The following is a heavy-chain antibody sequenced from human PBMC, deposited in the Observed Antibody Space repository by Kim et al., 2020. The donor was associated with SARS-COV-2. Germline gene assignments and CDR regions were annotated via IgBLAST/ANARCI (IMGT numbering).Heavy chain of an antibody. CDR3: AGAIAAAGRQYYYYYCGMDV. CDR2: INPSGGST. J-gene: IGHJ6*02. V-gene: IGHV1-46*01. CDR1: GYTFTSYY. Sequence: ASVKVSCKASGYTFTSYYMHWVRQAPGQGLEWMGIINPSGGSTSYAQKFQGRVTMTRDTSTSTVYMELSSLRSEDTAVYYCAGAIAAAGRQYYYYYCGMDVWGQGTTVTVSS. D-gene: IGHD6-13*01.